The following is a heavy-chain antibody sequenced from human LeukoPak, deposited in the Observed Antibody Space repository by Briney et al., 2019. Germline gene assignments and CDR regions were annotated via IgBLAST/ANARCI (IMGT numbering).Heavy chain of an antibody. CDR2: ISYDGSNK. V-gene: IGHV3-30-3*01. CDR3: ARASCSSTSCSRGYYYYGMDV. D-gene: IGHD2-2*01. Sequence: PGGSLRLSCAASGFTFSSYAMHWVRQAPGKGLEWVAVISYDGSNKYYADSVKGRFTISRDNSKNTLYLQMNSLRAEDTAVYYCARASCSSTSCSRGYYYYGMDVWGQGTTVTVSS. CDR1: GFTFSSYA. J-gene: IGHJ6*02.